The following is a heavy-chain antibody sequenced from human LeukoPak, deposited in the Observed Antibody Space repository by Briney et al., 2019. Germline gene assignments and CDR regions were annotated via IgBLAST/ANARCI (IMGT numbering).Heavy chain of an antibody. D-gene: IGHD5-18*01. J-gene: IGHJ4*02. V-gene: IGHV3-53*01. CDR2: IYGGGNT. CDR3: ARLRGYSYGLDY. Sequence: GGSLRLSCAASGFTVNINYMSWVRQAPGKGLEWVSVIYGGGNTYYADSVKGRFTISRDNAKNTLYLQMNSLRAEDTAVYYCARLRGYSYGLDYWGQGILVTVSS. CDR1: GFTVNINY.